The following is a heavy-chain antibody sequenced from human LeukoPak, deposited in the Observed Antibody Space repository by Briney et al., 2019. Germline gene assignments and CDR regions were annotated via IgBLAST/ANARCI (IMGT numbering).Heavy chain of an antibody. Sequence: GGSLRLSCTASEFPVGTYWMTWVRQAPGKGLEWVGNIVQDGSKKYDVGSVNGRSTISRDNTKNLLYLQMTSLRAEETAVIYCARGFQGLEVWGQGTTVTVSS. D-gene: IGHD2-21*01. CDR3: ARGFQGLEV. V-gene: IGHV3-7*05. J-gene: IGHJ6*02. CDR2: IVQDGSKK. CDR1: EFPVGTYW.